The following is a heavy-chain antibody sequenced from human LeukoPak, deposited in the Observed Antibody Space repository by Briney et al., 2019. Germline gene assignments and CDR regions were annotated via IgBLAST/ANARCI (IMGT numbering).Heavy chain of an antibody. V-gene: IGHV3-30*02. CDR1: GITFRSSS. CDR3: AQPDF. J-gene: IGHJ4*02. Sequence: QPGGSRRLSCVASGITFRSSSMHWVRQAPGKGLEWLAFIRFDGSTKYYADSVKGRFTVSRDNSKSTLYLQMNSLRAEDTAVYYCAQPDFWGQETLVTVSS. CDR2: IRFDGSTK.